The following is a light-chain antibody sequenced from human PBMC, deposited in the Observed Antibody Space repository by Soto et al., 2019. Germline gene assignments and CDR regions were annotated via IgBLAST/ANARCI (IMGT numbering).Light chain of an antibody. CDR2: DVS. J-gene: IGLJ1*01. CDR1: SSDVGGYNY. Sequence: QSALTQPASVSGSTGQSITISCTGTSSDVGGYNYVSWYQQHPGKATKLMIYDVSHRPSGVSNRFSGSKSGNTASLTVSGLQADDDSDYYCSSYSGTNSHYVFGTGTKLTVL. CDR3: SSYSGTNSHYV. V-gene: IGLV2-14*01.